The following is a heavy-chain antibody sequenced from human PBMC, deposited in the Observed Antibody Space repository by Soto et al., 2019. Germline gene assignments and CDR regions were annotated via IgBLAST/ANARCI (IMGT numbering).Heavy chain of an antibody. CDR3: ARDESSNIYGMDV. V-gene: IGHV3-21*01. Sequence: VGSLRLSCAASGFTFSSYSMNWVRQAPGKGLEWVSSISSSSFSINYADSVKGRFSISRDNAQNSLHLQMNNLRAEDTAVYYCARDESSNIYGMDVWGQGTTVTVSS. D-gene: IGHD6-6*01. CDR2: ISSSSFSI. CDR1: GFTFSSYS. J-gene: IGHJ6*02.